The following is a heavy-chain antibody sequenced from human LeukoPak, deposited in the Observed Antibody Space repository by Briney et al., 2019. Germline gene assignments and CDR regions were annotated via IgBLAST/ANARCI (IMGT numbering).Heavy chain of an antibody. J-gene: IGHJ4*02. CDR3: ARDRLITMIVVVITGVFDY. CDR1: GFTFSSYW. CDR2: ISYDGSNK. D-gene: IGHD3-22*01. V-gene: IGHV3-30-3*01. Sequence: GGSLRLSCAASGFTFSSYWMNWARQAPGKGLEWVAVISYDGSNKYYADSVKGRFTISRDNSKNTLYLQMNSLRAEDTAVYYCARDRLITMIVVVITGVFDYWGQGTLVTVSS.